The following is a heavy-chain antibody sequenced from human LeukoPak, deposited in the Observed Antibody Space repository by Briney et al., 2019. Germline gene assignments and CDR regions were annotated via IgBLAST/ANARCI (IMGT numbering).Heavy chain of an antibody. CDR3: ASPVVVPAAMGYYYYYGMDV. CDR2: INPNSGGT. Sequence: ASVKVSCKASGYTFTGYYMHWVRQAPGQGLEWMGWINPNSGGTNYAQKFQGWVTMTRDTSISTAYMELSSLRSEDTAVYYCASPVVVPAAMGYYYYYGMDVWGQGTTVTVSS. J-gene: IGHJ6*02. D-gene: IGHD2-2*01. CDR1: GYTFTGYY. V-gene: IGHV1-2*04.